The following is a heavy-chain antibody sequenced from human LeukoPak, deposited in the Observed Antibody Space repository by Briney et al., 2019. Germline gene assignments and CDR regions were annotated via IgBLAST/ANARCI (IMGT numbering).Heavy chain of an antibody. V-gene: IGHV3-23*01. CDR3: AKDLTVGVVVAATSDY. CDR1: GFTFSSYA. D-gene: IGHD2-15*01. J-gene: IGHJ4*02. CDR2: ISGSGGST. Sequence: GSLRLSCAASGFTFSSYAMSWVRQAPGKGLEWVSAISGSGGSTYYADSVKGRLTISRDNSKNTLYLQMNSLRAEDTAVYYCAKDLTVGVVVAATSDYWGQGTLVTVSS.